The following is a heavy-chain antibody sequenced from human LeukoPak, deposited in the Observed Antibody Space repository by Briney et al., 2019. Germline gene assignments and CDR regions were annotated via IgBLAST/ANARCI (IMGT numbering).Heavy chain of an antibody. CDR3: ARKGGFPEFADWLDP. V-gene: IGHV4-30-2*01. J-gene: IGHJ5*02. D-gene: IGHD3-16*01. CDR1: GGSISSGGYS. Sequence: SETLSLTCAVSGGSISSGGYSWSWIRQPPGKGLEWIGYIYHSGSTFYNPSLKSRVTISVDRSKNQFSLKLSSVTAADTAVYYCARKGGFPEFADWLDPWGQGTLVTVSS. CDR2: IYHSGST.